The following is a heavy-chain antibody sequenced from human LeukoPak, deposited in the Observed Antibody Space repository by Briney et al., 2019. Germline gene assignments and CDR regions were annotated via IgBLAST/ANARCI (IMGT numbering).Heavy chain of an antibody. Sequence: GGSLRLSCAASGFTFSSYAMSWVRQAPGKGLEWVSAISGSGGSTYYADSVKGRFTISRDNSKNTLYLQMNSLRAEDTAAYYCAKDLRVWDIVVVPAASEVDYWGQGTLVTVSS. V-gene: IGHV3-23*01. D-gene: IGHD2-2*01. CDR1: GFTFSSYA. J-gene: IGHJ4*02. CDR2: ISGSGGST. CDR3: AKDLRVWDIVVVPAASEVDY.